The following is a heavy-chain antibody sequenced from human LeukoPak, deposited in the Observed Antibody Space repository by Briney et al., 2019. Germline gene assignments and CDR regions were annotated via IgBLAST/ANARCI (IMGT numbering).Heavy chain of an antibody. CDR2: ISWNSGTI. D-gene: IGHD6-25*01. J-gene: IGHJ6*02. Sequence: GGSLRLSCAASGITFDDYAMHWVRQAPGKGLEWVSGISWNSGTIAYADSVKGRFTISRDNAKNSLYLQMNSLRAEDTALYFCAKDTGSGPYYGMDVWGQGTTVTVSS. CDR1: GITFDDYA. CDR3: AKDTGSGPYYGMDV. V-gene: IGHV3-9*01.